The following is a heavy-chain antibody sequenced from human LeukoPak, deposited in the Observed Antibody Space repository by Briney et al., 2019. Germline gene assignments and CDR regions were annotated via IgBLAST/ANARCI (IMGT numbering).Heavy chain of an antibody. Sequence: SETLSLTCTVSGGSISSGGYYWSWIRQHPGKGLEWIGYIVDSEKIYYNPSLKSRLILSLDTSENQFSLNLSSMTAADTAVYFCASGYGSGWFDAWGQGTLVAVSS. CDR2: IVDSEKI. J-gene: IGHJ5*02. D-gene: IGHD5-18*01. CDR3: ASGYGSGWFDA. CDR1: GGSISSGGYY. V-gene: IGHV4-31*03.